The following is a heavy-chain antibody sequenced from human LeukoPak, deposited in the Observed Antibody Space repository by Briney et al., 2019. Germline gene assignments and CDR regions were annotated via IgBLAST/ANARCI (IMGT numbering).Heavy chain of an antibody. V-gene: IGHV3-48*01. D-gene: IGHD3-16*02. J-gene: IGHJ4*02. CDR1: GFTFSSYS. CDR2: ISSSSSTI. Sequence: PGGSLRLSCAASGFTFSSYSMNWVRQAPGKGLEWVSYISSSSSTIYYADSVKGRFTISRDNAKNSLYLQMNSLRAEDTAVYYCARDSGDYDYVWGSYRPTFDYWGQGTLFTVSS. CDR3: ARDSGDYDYVWGSYRPTFDY.